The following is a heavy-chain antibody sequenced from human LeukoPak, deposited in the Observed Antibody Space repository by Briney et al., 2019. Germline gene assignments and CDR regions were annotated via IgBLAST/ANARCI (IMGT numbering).Heavy chain of an antibody. D-gene: IGHD1/OR15-1a*01. Sequence: GGSLRLSCAASGFTVSSNYMSWVRQAPGKGLEWVSVIYSGGSTYYADSVKGRFTISRDNSKNTLYLQMNSLRAEDTAVYYCARSPHGTNWFDPWGQGTLVTVSS. CDR2: IYSGGST. CDR3: ARSPHGTNWFDP. CDR1: GFTVSSNY. V-gene: IGHV3-53*01. J-gene: IGHJ5*02.